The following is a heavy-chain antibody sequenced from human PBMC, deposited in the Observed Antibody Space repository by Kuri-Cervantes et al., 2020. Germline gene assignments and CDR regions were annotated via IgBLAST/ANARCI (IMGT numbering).Heavy chain of an antibody. D-gene: IGHD2-15*01. V-gene: IGHV1-8*01. Sequence: ASVKVSCKASGYTFTSYDINWVRQATGQGLEWMGWMNPNSGNTGYAQKFQGRVTMTRNTSISTAYMELSSLRSEDTAVYYCARGPELPCCSGGSCYGRNFYGMDIWAQGPT. CDR3: ARGPELPCCSGGSCYGRNFYGMDI. J-gene: IGHJ6*02. CDR1: GYTFTSYD. CDR2: MNPNSGNT.